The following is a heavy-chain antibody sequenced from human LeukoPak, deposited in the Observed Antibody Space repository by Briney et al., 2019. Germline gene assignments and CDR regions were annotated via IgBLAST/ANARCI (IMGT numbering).Heavy chain of an antibody. CDR2: IYPGDSDT. Sequence: GESLKISCKGSGCSFTSYWIGWVRQMPGKGLEGMGIIYPGDSDTRYSPSFQGQVTISADKSISTAYLQWSSLKASDTAMYYCARRYCSSTSCYGENYFDYWGQGTLVTVSS. CDR1: GCSFTSYW. D-gene: IGHD2-2*01. CDR3: ARRYCSSTSCYGENYFDY. V-gene: IGHV5-51*01. J-gene: IGHJ4*02.